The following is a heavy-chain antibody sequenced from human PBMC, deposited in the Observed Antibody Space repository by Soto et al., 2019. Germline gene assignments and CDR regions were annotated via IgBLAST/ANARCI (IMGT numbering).Heavy chain of an antibody. D-gene: IGHD1-26*01. CDR2: IVPIFATA. V-gene: IGHV1-69*06. Sequence: QVQLVQSGAEVKKPGSSMKVSCRASGYTFSDYAISWVRQAPGQGLEWMGGIVPIFATANYAHKFQGRVTITADKSTSTTYMELSSLIAEDAAVYFCAREGFSGSYFAYWGQGTLVTVSS. CDR3: AREGFSGSYFAY. CDR1: GYTFSDYA. J-gene: IGHJ4*02.